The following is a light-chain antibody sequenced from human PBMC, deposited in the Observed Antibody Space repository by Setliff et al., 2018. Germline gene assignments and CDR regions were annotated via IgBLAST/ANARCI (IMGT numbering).Light chain of an antibody. CDR2: DVN. CDR1: SSDVGGCKY. CDR3: NSYTRSDTFV. V-gene: IGLV2-14*03. Sequence: QSVLTQPASVSGSPGQSITISCTGTSSDVGGCKYASWYQHHPGKAPKVVIYDVNQRPSGVSNRFSGSKSGNTASLSISGLQAEDEADYYCNSYTRSDTFVFGTGTKVTVL. J-gene: IGLJ1*01.